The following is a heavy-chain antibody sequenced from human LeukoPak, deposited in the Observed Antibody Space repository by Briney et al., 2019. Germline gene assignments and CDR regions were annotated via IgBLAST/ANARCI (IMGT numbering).Heavy chain of an antibody. V-gene: IGHV4-31*03. Sequence: PSQTLSLTCTVSGGSISSGGYYWSWIRQHPGKGLEWIGYIYYSGSTYYNPSLKSRVTISVDTSKNQCSLKLSSVTAADTAVYYCARVLSHKYYDFWSGYVSGWFDPWGQGTLVTVSS. CDR2: IYYSGST. CDR3: ARVLSHKYYDFWSGYVSGWFDP. CDR1: GGSISSGGYY. J-gene: IGHJ5*01. D-gene: IGHD3-3*01.